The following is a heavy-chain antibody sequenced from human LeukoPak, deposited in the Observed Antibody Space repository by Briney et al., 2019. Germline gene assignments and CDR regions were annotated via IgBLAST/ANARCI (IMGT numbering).Heavy chain of an antibody. Sequence: PGGSLRLSCAASGFTFSNYAMSWVRQAPGKGLEWVSGIVGSGGGTFYADSVKGRFTISRDNSRNTLYLQINSLRAEDTAIYYCAKGLNNWDYDYWGQGTLVTVSS. J-gene: IGHJ4*02. CDR2: IVGSGGGT. V-gene: IGHV3-23*01. CDR1: GFTFSNYA. D-gene: IGHD1-1*01. CDR3: AKGLNNWDYDY.